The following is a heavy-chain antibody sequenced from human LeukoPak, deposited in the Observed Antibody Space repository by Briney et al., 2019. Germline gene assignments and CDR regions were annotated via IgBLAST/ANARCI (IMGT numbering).Heavy chain of an antibody. D-gene: IGHD5-18*01. J-gene: IGHJ3*02. CDR2: IYPGDSDT. Sequence: GESLKISCKGSGYSFTSYWIGWVRQMPGKGLEWMGIIYPGDSDTRYSPSFQGQVTISADKSISTAYLQWSSLKASDTTMYYCARARIQLWGSGRSSCFDIWGQGTMVTVSS. CDR1: GYSFTSYW. CDR3: ARARIQLWGSGRSSCFDI. V-gene: IGHV5-51*01.